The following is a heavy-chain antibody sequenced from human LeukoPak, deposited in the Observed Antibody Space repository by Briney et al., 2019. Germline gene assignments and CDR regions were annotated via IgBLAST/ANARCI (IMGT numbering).Heavy chain of an antibody. CDR3: SRDQIYCTGGTCYFEY. Sequence: SGGSLRLSCAASGFTFSSYWMHWVRQVPGKGLVWVSRINEDGTRTTYADSVKGRFTISRDNDKNMLYLHMNSLRAEDTAVYYCSRDQIYCTGGTCYFEYWGQGTLVTVSS. J-gene: IGHJ4*02. D-gene: IGHD2-8*02. V-gene: IGHV3-74*01. CDR1: GFTFSSYW. CDR2: INEDGTRT.